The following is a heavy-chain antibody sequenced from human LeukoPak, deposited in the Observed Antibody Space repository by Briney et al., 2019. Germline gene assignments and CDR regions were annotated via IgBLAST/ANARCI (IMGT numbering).Heavy chain of an antibody. V-gene: IGHV1-2*02. D-gene: IGHD2/OR15-2a*01. J-gene: IGHJ4*01. CDR3: ARASRRNISNFFDY. CDR2: INPNGGGT. CDR1: GYTFTGYF. Sequence: ASVKVSCKASGYTFTGYFIHWVRQAPGQGLEWMGWINPNGGGTNYAQKFQGRVTMTRDSSISTAYMELSRLRSDDAAVYYCARASRRNISNFFDYGAKEPLFSVSS.